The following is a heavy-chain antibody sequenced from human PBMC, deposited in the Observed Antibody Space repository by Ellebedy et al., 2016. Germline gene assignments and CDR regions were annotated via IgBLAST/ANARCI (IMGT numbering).Heavy chain of an antibody. CDR3: AHRTTVTSVDY. CDR2: IFWNDVK. Sequence: SGPTLVKPTQTLTLTCTVSGFPLSTSGVVVGLIRQPPGPALEWLAFIFWNDVKRYSPSLGSRITITKDTSKNQVVLTMANMDPVDTATYYCAHRTTVTSVDYWGRGTLVTVSS. V-gene: IGHV2-5*01. CDR1: GFPLSTSGVV. J-gene: IGHJ4*02. D-gene: IGHD4-11*01.